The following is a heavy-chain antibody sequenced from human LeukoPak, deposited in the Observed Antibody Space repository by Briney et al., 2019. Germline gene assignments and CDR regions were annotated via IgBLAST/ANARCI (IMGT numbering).Heavy chain of an antibody. CDR2: IYYSGST. D-gene: IGHD6-13*01. V-gene: IGHV4-39*01. CDR3: AGIPSGHSSSWYSAFDI. Sequence: SETLSLTCTVSGGSISSSSYYWGWIRQPPGKGLEWIGSIYYSGSTYYNPSLKSRVTISVDTSKNQFSLKLSSVTAADTAVYYCAGIPSGHSSSWYSAFDIWGQGTMVTVSS. J-gene: IGHJ3*02. CDR1: GGSISSSSYY.